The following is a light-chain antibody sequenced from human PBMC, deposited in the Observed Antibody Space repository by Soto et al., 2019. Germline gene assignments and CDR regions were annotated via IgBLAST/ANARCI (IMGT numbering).Light chain of an antibody. CDR1: QSVSSY. J-gene: IGKJ2*01. CDR2: DAS. CDR3: QQRSNWPPYT. V-gene: IGKV3-11*01. Sequence: EIVLTQSPATLSLSPGERATLSCRASQSVSSYLAGYHQKPGQAPRLLIYDASNRATGIPARFSGSGSGTDFTLTISSLEPEDFAVYYCQQRSNWPPYTFGQGTKLEIK.